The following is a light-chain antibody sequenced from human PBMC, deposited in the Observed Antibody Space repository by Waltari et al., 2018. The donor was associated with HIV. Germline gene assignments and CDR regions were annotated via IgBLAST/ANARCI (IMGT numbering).Light chain of an antibody. CDR1: SGNISRNH. CDR3: QSYDSSNFWV. Sequence: NFMLTQPHSVSESPGKTVTIPCTRSSGNISRNHMQWYQLRPGTSPTTVIYEDKQRPSGVPDRFSGSIDSSSNSASLTISGLKTEDEADYYCQSYDSSNFWVFGGGTKLTVL. CDR2: EDK. V-gene: IGLV6-57*01. J-gene: IGLJ3*02.